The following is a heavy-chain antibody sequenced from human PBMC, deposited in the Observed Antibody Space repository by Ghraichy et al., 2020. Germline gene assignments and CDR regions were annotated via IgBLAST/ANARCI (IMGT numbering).Heavy chain of an antibody. J-gene: IGHJ6*02. Sequence: SQTLSLTCAVYNGSFNGYYWSWIRQPPGKGLEWIGEIDHSGDTYYNPSLRSRVTLSADTSKSQFSLKVTSLTAADTAVYYCARVKWRGDPFPYYGLDIWGQGTAVTVFS. CDR2: IDHSGDT. V-gene: IGHV4-34*01. D-gene: IGHD3-16*01. CDR1: NGSFNGYY. CDR3: ARVKWRGDPFPYYGLDI.